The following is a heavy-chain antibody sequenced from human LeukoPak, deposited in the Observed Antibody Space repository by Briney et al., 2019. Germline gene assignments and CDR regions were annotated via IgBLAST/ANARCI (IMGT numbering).Heavy chain of an antibody. J-gene: IGHJ4*02. Sequence: ASVKVSCKASGYTFTAYYMHWVRQAPGQGLEWMGWINPNSGGTKYAQKFQARVTMTRDTSISTAYMELSRLTSDDTAVYYCAREVNYYDSSGPDYWGQGTLVTVSS. D-gene: IGHD3-22*01. CDR2: INPNSGGT. V-gene: IGHV1-2*02. CDR1: GYTFTAYY. CDR3: AREVNYYDSSGPDY.